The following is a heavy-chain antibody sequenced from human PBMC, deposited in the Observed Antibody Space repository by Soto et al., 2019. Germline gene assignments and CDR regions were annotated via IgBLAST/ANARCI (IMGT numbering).Heavy chain of an antibody. V-gene: IGHV4-59*08. CDR1: GGSISSYY. J-gene: IGHJ5*02. CDR3: ARHKKLVNWFDP. D-gene: IGHD6-13*01. CDR2: IYYSGST. Sequence: QVQLQESGPGLVKPSETLSLTCTVSGGSISSYYWSWIRQPPGKGLEWIGYIYYSGSTNYNPSLNSEVTMSVDTSKNQSSLKQSSVTAADTAVYYCARHKKLVNWFDPWGQGTLVTVSS.